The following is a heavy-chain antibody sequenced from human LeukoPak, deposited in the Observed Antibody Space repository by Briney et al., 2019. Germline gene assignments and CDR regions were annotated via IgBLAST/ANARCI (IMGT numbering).Heavy chain of an antibody. V-gene: IGHV1-2*02. CDR2: IDTNSGAT. J-gene: IGHJ4*02. CDR1: GYTFSAYY. CDR3: ASEAFCVGGSCQLHRVAS. Sequence: SVTVSGKASGYTFSAYYMHWVRQAPGQGLDWMGWIDTNSGATKYAQKFQGRVTITRDTSIGTAYMELSTLISDDTAVYYCASEAFCVGGSCQLHRVASWGPGTLGTVSS. D-gene: IGHD2-15*01.